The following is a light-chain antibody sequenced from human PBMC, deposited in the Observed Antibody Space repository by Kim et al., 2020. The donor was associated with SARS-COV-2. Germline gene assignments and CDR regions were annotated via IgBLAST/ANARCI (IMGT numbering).Light chain of an antibody. CDR3: AAWDSSLTSVV. J-gene: IGLJ2*01. Sequence: GRKVTISCSGRNYNIGKNDVSWYQQFPETAPKLISYDNNKRPSGTPDRFSGSKSGASATLAITGLQTGDEADYYCAAWDSSLTSVVFGGGTKVTVL. V-gene: IGLV1-51*01. CDR1: NYNIGKND. CDR2: DNN.